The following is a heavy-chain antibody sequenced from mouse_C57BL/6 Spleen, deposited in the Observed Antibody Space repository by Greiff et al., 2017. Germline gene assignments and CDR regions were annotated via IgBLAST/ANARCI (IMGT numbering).Heavy chain of an antibody. CDR1: GYSITSGYY. D-gene: IGHD3-2*02. CDR2: ISYDGSN. Sequence: VQLKESGPGLVKPSQSLSLTCSVTGYSITSGYYWNWIRQFPGNKLEWMGYISYDGSNNYNPYLNNRISLTRETTKNQFFLKLNSVTTEDTATYYCARDRETSAQATWFAYWGQGTLVTVSA. V-gene: IGHV3-6*01. CDR3: ARDRETSAQATWFAY. J-gene: IGHJ3*01.